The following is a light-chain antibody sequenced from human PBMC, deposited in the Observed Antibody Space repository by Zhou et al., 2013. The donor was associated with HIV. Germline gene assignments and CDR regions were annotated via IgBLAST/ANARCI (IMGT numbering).Light chain of an antibody. Sequence: DIQMTQSPSSLSASVGDRVTITCRASQGISNSLAWYQQKPGKAPKLLLYAASRLESGVPSRFSGSGSGTDYALTISSLQPEDFATYYCQQYHSTPGFGGGTKVEIK. CDR2: AAS. J-gene: IGKJ4*01. CDR3: QQYHSTPG. V-gene: IGKV1-NL1*01. CDR1: QGISNS.